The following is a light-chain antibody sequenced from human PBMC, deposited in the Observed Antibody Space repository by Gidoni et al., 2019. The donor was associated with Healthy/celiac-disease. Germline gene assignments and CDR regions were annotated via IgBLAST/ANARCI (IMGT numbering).Light chain of an antibody. Sequence: DIVMTQSPDSLAVSLGERATINCKSSQSVLYSSNNKNYLAWYQQKPGQPPKLLIYWASTRESGVPDRFSGSGSGTDFTLTISSLQAEDVAVYYCQQYYSTSMCSLGQGTKLEIK. CDR2: WAS. CDR3: QQYYSTSMCS. CDR1: QSVLYSSNNKNY. J-gene: IGKJ2*04. V-gene: IGKV4-1*01.